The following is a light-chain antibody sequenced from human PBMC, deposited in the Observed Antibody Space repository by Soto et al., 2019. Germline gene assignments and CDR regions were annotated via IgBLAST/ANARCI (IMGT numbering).Light chain of an antibody. Sequence: EIVMTQSPATLSVSPRERATLSCRASQSVSSNLAWYQQKPGQAPRLLIYGASTRATGIPARFSGSGSGTEFTLTISSLQSEDFALYYCQLYNNWPPRGTFSQGTKVEIK. J-gene: IGKJ1*01. CDR3: QLYNNWPPRGT. CDR2: GAS. V-gene: IGKV3-15*01. CDR1: QSVSSN.